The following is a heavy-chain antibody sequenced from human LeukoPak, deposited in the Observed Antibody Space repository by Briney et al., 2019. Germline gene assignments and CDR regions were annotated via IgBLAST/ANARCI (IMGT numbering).Heavy chain of an antibody. CDR1: GFTVSSNY. CDR3: TTAPYCTNGVCYIDHYYYGMDV. Sequence: GGSLRLSCAASGFTVSSNYMNWVRQAPGKGLEWVGRIKSKTDGGTTDYAAPVKGRFAISRDDSKNTLYLQMNSLKTEDTAVYYCTTAPYCTNGVCYIDHYYYGMDVWGQGTTVTVSS. V-gene: IGHV3-15*07. CDR2: IKSKTDGGTT. J-gene: IGHJ6*02. D-gene: IGHD2-8*01.